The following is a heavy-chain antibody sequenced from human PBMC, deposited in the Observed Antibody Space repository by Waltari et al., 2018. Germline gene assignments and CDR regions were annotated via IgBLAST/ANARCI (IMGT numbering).Heavy chain of an antibody. V-gene: IGHV3-48*03. CDR2: ISSSGSTI. Sequence: EVQLVESGGGLVQPGGSLRLSCAASGFTFSSYEMNWVRQAPGKGLEWVSYISSSGSTIYYADSLKGRFTISRDNAKNSLYLQMNSLRAEDTAVYYCARGKLELAGLFDPWGQGTLVTVSS. D-gene: IGHD1-7*01. CDR3: ARGKLELAGLFDP. CDR1: GFTFSSYE. J-gene: IGHJ5*02.